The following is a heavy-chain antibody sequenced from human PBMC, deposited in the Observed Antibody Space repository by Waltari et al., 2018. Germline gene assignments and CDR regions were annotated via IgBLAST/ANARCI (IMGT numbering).Heavy chain of an antibody. CDR2: VHRSGRT. Sequence: QLQLQQSGPGLVKPSESLSLPCVVSGDSMGSRAFWSWVRQSPGKGLGWIVQVHRSGRTNYNPSLASRVTMSIDTSSNQFSLKVPSPTAADTAIYYCARDRGRGLYLDSWGQGILVTVSP. CDR1: GDSMGSRAF. J-gene: IGHJ4*02. V-gene: IGHV4-4*02. CDR3: ARDRGRGLYLDS. D-gene: IGHD2-15*01.